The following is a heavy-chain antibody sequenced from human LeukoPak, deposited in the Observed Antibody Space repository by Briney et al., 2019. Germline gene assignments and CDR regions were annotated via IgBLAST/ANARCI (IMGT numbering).Heavy chain of an antibody. D-gene: IGHD5-12*01. V-gene: IGHV1-2*02. CDR1: GYTFTDYY. CDR2: INPNSGGT. CDR3: AGLLVAATYFDY. Sequence: ASVKVSCKASGYTFTDYYIHWVRQAPGQGLEWMGWINPNSGGTNYAQKFQGRVTMTRDTSISTAYMELSRLTSDDSAMYYCAGLLVAATYFDYWGQGTLVTVSS. J-gene: IGHJ4*02.